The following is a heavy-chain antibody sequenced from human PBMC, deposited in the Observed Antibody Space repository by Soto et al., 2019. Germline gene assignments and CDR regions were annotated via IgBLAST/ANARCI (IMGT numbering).Heavy chain of an antibody. CDR3: ARIPDR. Sequence: QLQLQESGSGLVKPSQTLSLTCAVSGGSISSGGYSWSWIRQPPGKGLEWIGYIYHSGSTYYNPSLKCRFTLSVDRSKYQFSLKLVSFFAADTTVHYTARIPDRWGQGTLATVSS. J-gene: IGHJ5*02. CDR2: IYHSGST. CDR1: GGSISSGGYS. V-gene: IGHV4-30-2*01. D-gene: IGHD2-2*01.